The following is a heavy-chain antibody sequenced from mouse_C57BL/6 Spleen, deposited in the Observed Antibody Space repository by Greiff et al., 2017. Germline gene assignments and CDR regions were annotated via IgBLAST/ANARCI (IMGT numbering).Heavy chain of an antibody. CDR1: GYTFTSYC. J-gene: IGHJ3*01. V-gene: IGHV1-52*01. CDR3: ARSSPNWDWFTY. Sequence: QVQLQQPGAELVRLGSSVQLSCKASGYTFTSYCTHWVKQRPIQGLDWIGNIDPSDSETPYNQKFQDKATLTVDKSSSTAYMQLSSLTSEDSAVYYCARSSPNWDWFTYWGQEALVPVSA. CDR2: IDPSDSET. D-gene: IGHD4-1*01.